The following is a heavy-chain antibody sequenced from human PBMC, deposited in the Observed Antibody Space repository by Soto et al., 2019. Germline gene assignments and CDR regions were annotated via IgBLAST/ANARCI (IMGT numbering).Heavy chain of an antibody. Sequence: QVQLVQSGAEVKKPGSSVMVSCKAAGGTFSSYAISWVRQAPGQGLEWMGGIIPIFGTANYAQKFQGRVTITADESTSTAYMELSSLRSEDTAVYYCARAVVPAASYYYYGMDVWGQGTTVTVSS. J-gene: IGHJ6*02. CDR2: IIPIFGTA. CDR1: GGTFSSYA. CDR3: ARAVVPAASYYYYGMDV. V-gene: IGHV1-69*01. D-gene: IGHD2-2*01.